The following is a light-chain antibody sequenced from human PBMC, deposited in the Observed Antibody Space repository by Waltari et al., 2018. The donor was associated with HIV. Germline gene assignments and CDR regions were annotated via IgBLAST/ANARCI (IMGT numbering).Light chain of an antibody. CDR2: EVS. J-gene: IGLJ2*01. CDR1: SSDVGTYTH. V-gene: IGLV2-23*02. Sequence: QSALTQPASVSGSPGQSITISCTGSSSDVGTYTHVSWYQQHPGTAPRLIIYEVSKRPSGVSNRYSASKSGKTASLTVSGLRAEDEADYYCSSYAGSSTFVIFGGGTKLTVL. CDR3: SSYAGSSTFVI.